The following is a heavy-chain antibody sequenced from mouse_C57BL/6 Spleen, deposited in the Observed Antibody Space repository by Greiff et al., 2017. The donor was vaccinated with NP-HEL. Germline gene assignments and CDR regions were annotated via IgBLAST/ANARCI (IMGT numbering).Heavy chain of an antibody. D-gene: IGHD1-1*01. J-gene: IGHJ2*01. CDR1: GYTFTNYW. CDR3: ARYSFNYGSNPYYFDY. Sequence: QVQLKQSGAELVRPGTSVKMSCKASGYTFTNYWIGWAKQRPGHGLEWIGDIYPGGGYTNYNEKFKGKATLTADKSSSTAYMQFSSLTSEDSAIYYCARYSFNYGSNPYYFDYWGQGTTLTVSS. CDR2: IYPGGGYT. V-gene: IGHV1-63*01.